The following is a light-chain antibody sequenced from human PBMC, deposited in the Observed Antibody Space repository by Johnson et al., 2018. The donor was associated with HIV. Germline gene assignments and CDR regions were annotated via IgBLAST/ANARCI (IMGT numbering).Light chain of an antibody. CDR2: EHN. J-gene: IGLJ1*01. CDR1: SSNIWNNY. CDR3: GTWDSSLRSWV. Sequence: QSVSTQPPSVSAPPGQKVTISCSGSSSNIWNNYVSWYQQLPGTASKLLTHEHNKRSSVIPDRFFASNSGTSATLGITGLQTGDEADYYCGTWDSSLRSWVFGTGTKVAVL. V-gene: IGLV1-51*01.